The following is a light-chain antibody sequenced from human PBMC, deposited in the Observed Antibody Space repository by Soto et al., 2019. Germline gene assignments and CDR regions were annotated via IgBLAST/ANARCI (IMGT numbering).Light chain of an antibody. V-gene: IGLV2-23*01. CDR1: SSDVGSYNL. CDR3: CSYAGSNTLV. J-gene: IGLJ1*01. Sequence: QSVLTQPASVSGSPGQSITISCTGTSSDVGSYNLVSWYQHHPGKAPKLMIYEGSKRPSGVSNRFSGSKSGNTASLTISGLQAEDEADYFCCSYAGSNTLVFGTGTKV. CDR2: EGS.